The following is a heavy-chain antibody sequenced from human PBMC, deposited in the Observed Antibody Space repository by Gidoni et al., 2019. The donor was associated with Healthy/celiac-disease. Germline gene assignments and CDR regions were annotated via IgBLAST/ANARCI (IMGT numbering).Heavy chain of an antibody. D-gene: IGHD4-17*01. J-gene: IGHJ4*02. V-gene: IGHV4-34*01. CDR3: ARVYGDYAGY. CDR2: INHSGST. CDR1: GGSFSGYY. Sequence: QVQLQQWGAGLLKPSETLSLTCAVYGGSFSGYYWSWIRQPPGKGLEWIGEINHSGSTNYNPSLKSRVTISVDTSKNQFSLKLSSVTAADTAVYYCARVYGDYAGYWGQGTLVTVSS.